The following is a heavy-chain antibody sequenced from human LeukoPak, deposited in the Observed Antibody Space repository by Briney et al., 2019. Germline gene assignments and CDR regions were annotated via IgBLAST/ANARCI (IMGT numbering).Heavy chain of an antibody. V-gene: IGHV4-4*09. CDR3: ARHVLVVPAGHDWFDP. J-gene: IGHJ5*02. CDR2: IYTSGST. CDR1: GGSISSYY. D-gene: IGHD2-2*01. Sequence: PSETLSLTCTVSGGSISSYYWSWIRQPPGKGLEWIGYIYTSGSTNYNPSLKSRVTISVDTSKNQFSLKLSSVTAADTAVYYCARHVLVVPAGHDWFDPWGQGTLVTVSS.